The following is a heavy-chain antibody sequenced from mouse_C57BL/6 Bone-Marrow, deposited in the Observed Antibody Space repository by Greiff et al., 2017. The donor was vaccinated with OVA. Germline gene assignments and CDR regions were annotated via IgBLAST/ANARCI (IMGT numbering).Heavy chain of an antibody. J-gene: IGHJ4*01. Sequence: EVQLVESGGGLVKPGGSLKLSCAASGFTFSSYAMSWVRQTPEKRLEWVATISDGGSYTYYPDNVKGRFTISRDNAKNNLYLQMSHLKSEDTAMYYCARWLPYYYAMDYWGQGTSVTVSS. D-gene: IGHD2-2*01. CDR1: GFTFSSYA. CDR2: ISDGGSYT. CDR3: ARWLPYYYAMDY. V-gene: IGHV5-4*01.